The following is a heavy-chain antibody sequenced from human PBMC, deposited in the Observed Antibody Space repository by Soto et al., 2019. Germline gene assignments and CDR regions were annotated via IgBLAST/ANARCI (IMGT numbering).Heavy chain of an antibody. CDR1: GFTFSSYA. D-gene: IGHD5-12*01. CDR2: ISYDGSNK. Sequence: QVQLVESGGGVVQPGRSLRLSCAASGFTFSSYAMHWVRQAPGKGLEWVAVISYDGSNKYYADSVKGRFTISRDNSKNTLYLQMNSLRAEDTAVYYCAGDREGVGYRVYNYYYGMDVWGQGTTVTVSS. CDR3: AGDREGVGYRVYNYYYGMDV. V-gene: IGHV3-30-3*01. J-gene: IGHJ6*02.